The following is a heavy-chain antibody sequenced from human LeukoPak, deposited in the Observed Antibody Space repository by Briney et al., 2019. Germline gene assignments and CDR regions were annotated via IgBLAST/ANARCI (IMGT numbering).Heavy chain of an antibody. J-gene: IGHJ3*02. CDR1: GYTFSSYG. CDR3: ARGSYYDFWSGYPTQGDAFDI. D-gene: IGHD3-3*01. V-gene: IGHV1-18*01. Sequence: ASVKVSCKASGYTFSSYGISWVRQAPGQGLEWMGWISAYNGNTNYAQKLQGRVTMTTDTSTSTAYMELRSLRSDDTAVCYCARGSYYDFWSGYPTQGDAFDIWGQGTMVTVSS. CDR2: ISAYNGNT.